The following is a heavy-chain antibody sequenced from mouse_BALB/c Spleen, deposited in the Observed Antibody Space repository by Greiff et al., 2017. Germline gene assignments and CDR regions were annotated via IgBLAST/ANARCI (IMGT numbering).Heavy chain of an antibody. Sequence: SGTVLARPGASVKMSCKASGFSFTSYWMHWVKQRPGQGLEWIGAIYPGNSDTSYNQKFKGKAKLTAVTSASTAYMELSSLTNEDSAVYYCTRSSTMITTGFDYWGQGTTLTVSS. V-gene: IGHV1-5*01. CDR2: IYPGNSDT. D-gene: IGHD2-4*01. CDR3: TRSSTMITTGFDY. CDR1: GFSFTSYW. J-gene: IGHJ2*01.